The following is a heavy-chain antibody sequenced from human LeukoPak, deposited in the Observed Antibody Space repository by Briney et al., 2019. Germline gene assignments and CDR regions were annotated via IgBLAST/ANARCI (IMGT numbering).Heavy chain of an antibody. CDR2: IYYSGST. Sequence: NTSETLSLTCTVSGGSISSSSYYWGWIRQPPGKGLEWIGSIYYSGSTYYNPSLKSRVTISVDTSKNQFSLKLSSVTAADTAVYYCAARPSYYYGSGSYFDYWGQGTLVTVSS. J-gene: IGHJ4*02. D-gene: IGHD3-10*01. CDR3: AARPSYYYGSGSYFDY. CDR1: GGSISSSSYY. V-gene: IGHV4-39*01.